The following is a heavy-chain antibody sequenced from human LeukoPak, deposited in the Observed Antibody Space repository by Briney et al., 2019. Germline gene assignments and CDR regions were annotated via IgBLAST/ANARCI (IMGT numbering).Heavy chain of an antibody. CDR2: INRDGTII. Sequence: GGSLRLSCAASGFTFSTYWMHWVRQAPGKGLVWVSRINRDGTIISYEDSVKGRFTISRDNAKNTLYLQMNSLRADDTSVYYCVRDVSRYSSDSSGYLDAFDIWGQGTMVTVSS. CDR3: VRDVSRYSSDSSGYLDAFDI. J-gene: IGHJ3*02. V-gene: IGHV3-74*01. D-gene: IGHD3-22*01. CDR1: GFTFSTYW.